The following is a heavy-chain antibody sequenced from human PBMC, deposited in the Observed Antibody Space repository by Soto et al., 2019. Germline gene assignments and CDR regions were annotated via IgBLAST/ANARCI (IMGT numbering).Heavy chain of an antibody. D-gene: IGHD4-17*01. CDR1: GFTFGNYW. Sequence: DVQLVESGGDLVQPGGSLRLSCAASGFTFGNYWMARVRQAPGKGLEWVANIRGDGSREYYLDSVRGRFSVSRDNAQESLYLQMTGLRVEDTAVYYCARDVNYGDGTAYYDVFDIWGQGTVVTVSS. CDR3: ARDVNYGDGTAYYDVFDI. CDR2: IRGDGSRE. J-gene: IGHJ3*02. V-gene: IGHV3-7*05.